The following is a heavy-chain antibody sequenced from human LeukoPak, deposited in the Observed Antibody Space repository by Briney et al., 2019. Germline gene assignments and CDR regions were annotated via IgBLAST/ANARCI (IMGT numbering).Heavy chain of an antibody. D-gene: IGHD2-15*01. CDR2: IYSGGST. Sequence: GGSLRLSCAASGFTVSSNYMSWVRQAPGKGLEWVSVIYSGGSTYYADYVKGRFTISRDNSKNTLYLQMNSLRAEDTAVYYCSCSLFYYYGMDVWGQGTTVTVSS. CDR3: SCSLFYYYGMDV. J-gene: IGHJ6*02. CDR1: GFTVSSNY. V-gene: IGHV3-66*01.